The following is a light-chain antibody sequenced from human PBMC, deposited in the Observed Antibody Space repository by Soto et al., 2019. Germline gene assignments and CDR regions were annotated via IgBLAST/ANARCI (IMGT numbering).Light chain of an antibody. CDR1: QSISSY. CDR2: AAS. Sequence: DIQMTESPSSLSASVGGRVTITCGASQSISSYLNWYKQNPGKAPQLLIYAASSLQSGVPSRFSGSGAGTDFTLTISSLQPEDFATYYCQQSYSTPLTFGGGTKVDIK. J-gene: IGKJ4*01. V-gene: IGKV1-39*01. CDR3: QQSYSTPLT.